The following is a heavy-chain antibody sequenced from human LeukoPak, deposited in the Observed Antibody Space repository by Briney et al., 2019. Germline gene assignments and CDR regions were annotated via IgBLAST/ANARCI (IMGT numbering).Heavy chain of an antibody. Sequence: GASVKVSCKASGYTFTGYYMHWMRQAPGQGLEWMGWINPNNGGTNYAQKFQGRVTMTRDTSISTAYMELSGLRSDDTAIYYCASPKVILEWSPTLEYNMDVWGQGTTVTVSS. D-gene: IGHD3-3*01. J-gene: IGHJ6*02. CDR1: GYTFTGYY. CDR2: INPNNGGT. V-gene: IGHV1-2*02. CDR3: ASPKVILEWSPTLEYNMDV.